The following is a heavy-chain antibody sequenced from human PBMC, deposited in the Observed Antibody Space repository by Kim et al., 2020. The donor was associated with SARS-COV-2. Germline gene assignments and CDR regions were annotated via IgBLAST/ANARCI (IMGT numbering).Heavy chain of an antibody. Sequence: GGSLRLSCAASGFTFSSYDMHWVRQATGKGLEWVSAIGTAGDTYYPGSVKGRFTISRENAKNSLYLQMNSLRAGDTAVYYCARVGGDYVGLGYWYFDLWGRGTLVTVSS. CDR3: ARVGGDYVGLGYWYFDL. D-gene: IGHD4-17*01. CDR1: GFTFSSYD. V-gene: IGHV3-13*01. CDR2: IGTAGDT. J-gene: IGHJ2*01.